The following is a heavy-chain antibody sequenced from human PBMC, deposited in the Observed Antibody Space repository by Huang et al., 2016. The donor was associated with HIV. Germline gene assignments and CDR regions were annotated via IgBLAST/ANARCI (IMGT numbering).Heavy chain of an antibody. D-gene: IGHD3-3*01. Sequence: QVQLVQSASELKMPGASVTISCKTSGYTFRRSAMNWVRQAPVQGIECMGCINTITGNPTEAPGLAVRFGFSLDTSGNTAYLQISTLKAEDTAVYYCVRDASAYYPLYYFDFWGQGTLVTVSS. J-gene: IGHJ4*02. V-gene: IGHV7-4-1*02. CDR1: GYTFRRSA. CDR2: INTITGNP. CDR3: VRDASAYYPLYYFDF.